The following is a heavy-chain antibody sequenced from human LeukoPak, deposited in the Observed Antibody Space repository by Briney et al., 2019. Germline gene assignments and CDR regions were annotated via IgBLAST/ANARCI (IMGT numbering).Heavy chain of an antibody. CDR2: ISAYNGNT. CDR1: GYTFTSYG. V-gene: IGHV1-18*01. CDR3: AREKAPYYDFWSGYYSGDAFDI. Sequence: GASVKVSCKASGYTFTSYGISWVRQAPGQGLEWMGWISAYNGNTNYAQKLQGRVTMTTDTSTSTAYMELRSLRSDDTAVYYCAREKAPYYDFWSGYYSGDAFDIWGQGAMVTVSS. J-gene: IGHJ3*02. D-gene: IGHD3-3*01.